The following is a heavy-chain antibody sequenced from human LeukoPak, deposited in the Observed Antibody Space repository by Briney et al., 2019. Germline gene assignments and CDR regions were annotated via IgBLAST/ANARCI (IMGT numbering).Heavy chain of an antibody. V-gene: IGHV3-74*01. J-gene: IGHJ4*02. Sequence: PGGSLRLSCAASGFTFSNYWMHWVRQAPGKGLVWVSRINSDGSSTSYADSVKGRFTISRDNAKNTLYLQMNSLRAEDTAVYYCASIHYYGSGSHDYWGQGTLVTVSS. CDR3: ASIHYYGSGSHDY. CDR2: INSDGSST. CDR1: GFTFSNYW. D-gene: IGHD3-10*01.